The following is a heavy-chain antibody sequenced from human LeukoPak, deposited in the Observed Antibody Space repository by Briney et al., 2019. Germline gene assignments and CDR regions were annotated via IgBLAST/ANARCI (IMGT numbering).Heavy chain of an antibody. V-gene: IGHV5-51*01. Sequence: GESLKISCKGSGYSFTSYWIGWVRQMPGKGLEWMGIIYPGDSDTRYSPSFQGQVTISADKSISTAYLQWSSLRASDTAMYYCARHKWPANHDAFDIWGQGTMATVSS. CDR1: GYSFTSYW. J-gene: IGHJ3*02. CDR3: ARHKWPANHDAFDI. CDR2: IYPGDSDT. D-gene: IGHD5-12*01.